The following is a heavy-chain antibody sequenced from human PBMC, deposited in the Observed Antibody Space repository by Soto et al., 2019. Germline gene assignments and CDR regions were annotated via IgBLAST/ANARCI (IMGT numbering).Heavy chain of an antibody. Sequence: GGSLRLSCATSGFTFSSYGMTWVRQAPGKGLEWVSAISGSGDSTFYADSLGGRFTISRDNSKNTLYLQMRSLRAGDTAMYYCAKTSSASGRECPGHWGQGTQVTVSS. CDR1: GFTFSSYG. J-gene: IGHJ4*02. CDR2: ISGSGDST. CDR3: AKTSSASGRECPGH. D-gene: IGHD6-6*01. V-gene: IGHV3-23*01.